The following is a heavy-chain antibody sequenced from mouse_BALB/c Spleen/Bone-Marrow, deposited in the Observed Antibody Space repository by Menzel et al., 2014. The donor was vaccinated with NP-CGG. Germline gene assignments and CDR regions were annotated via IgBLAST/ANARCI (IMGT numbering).Heavy chain of an antibody. J-gene: IGHJ3*01. D-gene: IGHD1-1*01. CDR3: ANYYYGSYLFAY. Sequence: EVQLHQSGAELVKPGASVKLSCTASGFNIKDTYMHWVKQRPDQGLEWIGRTDPANGNTKYDPKFQGKATITADTSSNTVNLQLSSLTSEDAAVYCCANYYYGSYLFAYWGQGTLVTVSA. V-gene: IGHV14-3*02. CDR1: GFNIKDTY. CDR2: TDPANGNT.